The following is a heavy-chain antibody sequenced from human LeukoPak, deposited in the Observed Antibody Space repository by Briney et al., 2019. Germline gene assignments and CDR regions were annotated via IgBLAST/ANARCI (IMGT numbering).Heavy chain of an antibody. D-gene: IGHD2-15*01. V-gene: IGHV3-48*02. Sequence: GGPLRLSCAASGFTFSTYSTNWVRQAPGKGLEWVSYISSSSSTIYYADSVKGRFTISRDNAKNSLFLQMNSLRDEDTAVYYCARYCSGGSCYADYWGQGTLVTVSS. CDR1: GFTFSTYS. J-gene: IGHJ4*02. CDR2: ISSSSSTI. CDR3: ARYCSGGSCYADY.